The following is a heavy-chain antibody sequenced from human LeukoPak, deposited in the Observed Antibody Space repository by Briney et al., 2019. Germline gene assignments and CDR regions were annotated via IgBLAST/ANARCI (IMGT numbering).Heavy chain of an antibody. V-gene: IGHV3-30*04. CDR3: ARDQAPRYYSGSYYHAGYFDY. CDR2: ISYDGSNK. D-gene: IGHD1-26*01. Sequence: GGSLRLSCAASGFTFSSYAMHWVRQAPGKGLEWEAVISYDGSNKYYADSVKGRFTISRDNSKNTLYLQMNSLRAEDTAVYYCARDQAPRYYSGSYYHAGYFDYWGQGTLVTVSS. J-gene: IGHJ4*02. CDR1: GFTFSSYA.